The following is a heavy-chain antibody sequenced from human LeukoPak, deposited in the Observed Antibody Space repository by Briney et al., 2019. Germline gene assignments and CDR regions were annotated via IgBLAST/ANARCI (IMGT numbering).Heavy chain of an antibody. V-gene: IGHV3-21*01. CDR1: GFTFSSYA. CDR3: ARDGAGQLLGRVDY. Sequence: GGSLRLSCAASGFTFSSYAMSWVRQAPGKGLEWVSSISSSSSYIYYADSVKGRFTISRDNAKNSLYLQMNSLRAEDTAVYYCARDGAGQLLGRVDYWGQGTLVTVSS. J-gene: IGHJ4*02. CDR2: ISSSSSYI. D-gene: IGHD2-2*01.